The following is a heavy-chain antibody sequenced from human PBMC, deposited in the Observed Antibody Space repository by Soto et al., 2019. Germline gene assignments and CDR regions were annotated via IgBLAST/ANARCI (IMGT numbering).Heavy chain of an antibody. CDR2: INGDGSST. V-gene: IGHV3-74*01. D-gene: IGHD4-17*01. CDR1: GCTFSRYW. J-gene: IGHJ6*02. CDR3: ARFRATPVTRDHYSGMDV. Sequence: EVQLVESGGGLVQPGGSLKLSCAASGCTFSRYWIHWVRQVPGKGLVWVSRINGDGSSTRYADSVRGRFTISRDNARNTVYLHMSSLRAEDTAVYYCARFRATPVTRDHYSGMDVWGQGTTVTVS.